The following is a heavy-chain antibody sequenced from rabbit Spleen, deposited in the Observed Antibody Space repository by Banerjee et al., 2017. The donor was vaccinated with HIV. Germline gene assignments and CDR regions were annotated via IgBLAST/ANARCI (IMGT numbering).Heavy chain of an antibody. V-gene: IGHV1S40*01. CDR1: GFSFSSGYY. J-gene: IGHJ4*01. CDR3: ARGSATMTMVITGYYFDL. CDR2: IYTGSSGST. Sequence: QSLEESGGDLVKPGASLTLTCKASGFSFSSGYYMCWVRQAPGKGLEWIGCIYTGSSGSTFYASWAKGRFTITRSTSLNTVTLQLNSLTAADTATYFCARGSATMTMVITGYYFDLWGPGPSSPS. D-gene: IGHD2-1*01.